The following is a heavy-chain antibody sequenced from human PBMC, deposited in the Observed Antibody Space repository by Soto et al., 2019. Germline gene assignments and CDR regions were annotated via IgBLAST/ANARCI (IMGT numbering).Heavy chain of an antibody. D-gene: IGHD2-15*01. V-gene: IGHV3-23*01. CDR2: ISGSGGIT. CDR1: VFTFISYA. J-gene: IGHJ5*02. Sequence: PVVSRRLSCSSSVFTFISYAISLVLEAPGKWLEWVSAISGSGGITYYADSVKGRFTISRDNSKNTLYMQMNSLRAEDTAVYYCAKAVRSSPTNKWFEQWGQGNMVNVSS. CDR3: AKAVRSSPTNKWFEQ.